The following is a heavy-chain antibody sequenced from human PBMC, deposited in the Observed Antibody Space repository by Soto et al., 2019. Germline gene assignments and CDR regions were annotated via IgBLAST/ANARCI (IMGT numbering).Heavy chain of an antibody. CDR1: GFTFSSYG. V-gene: IGHV3-33*01. J-gene: IGHJ6*02. Sequence: GGSLRLSCAASGFTFSSYGMHWVRQAPGKGLEWVAVIWYDGSNKYYADSVKGRFTISRDNSKNTLYLQMNSLRAEDTAVYYCARVSNQTHKDTVTPSYYYGLDVWGQGTTVTVSS. CDR3: ARVSNQTHKDTVTPSYYYGLDV. CDR2: IWYDGSNK. D-gene: IGHD5-18*01.